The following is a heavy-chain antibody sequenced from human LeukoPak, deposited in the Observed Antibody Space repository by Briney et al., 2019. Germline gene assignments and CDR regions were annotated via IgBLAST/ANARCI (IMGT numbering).Heavy chain of an antibody. Sequence: GESPKISCKVSGYRLTSYCIGWGRQMPGPRQEWMGIIYPGDSGPTYSPSFQGQVTISVDKSINTAYLQWSSLQASDTAMYYCGMSGDRVPLQDDVFDVWGQGTMVTVST. CDR3: GMSGDRVPLQDDVFDV. J-gene: IGHJ3*01. D-gene: IGHD1-26*01. CDR1: GYRLTSYC. CDR2: IYPGDSGP. V-gene: IGHV5-51*01.